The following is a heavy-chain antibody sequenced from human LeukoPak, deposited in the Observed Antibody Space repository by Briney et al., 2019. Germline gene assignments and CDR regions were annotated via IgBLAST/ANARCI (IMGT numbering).Heavy chain of an antibody. V-gene: IGHV4-38-2*02. D-gene: IGHD6-6*01. CDR2: IYHSGST. Sequence: SETLSLTCSVSGYSISSGYYWGWIRQPPGKGLEWIGSIYHSGSTYYNPSLKSRVTISVDTSKNQFSLKLNSVTAADSAMYYCARDSTYSSSSHNWFDPWGQGTLVTVSS. CDR1: GYSISSGYY. J-gene: IGHJ5*02. CDR3: ARDSTYSSSSHNWFDP.